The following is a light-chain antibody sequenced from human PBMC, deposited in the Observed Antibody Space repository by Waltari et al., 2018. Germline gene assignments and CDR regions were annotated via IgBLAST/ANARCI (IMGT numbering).Light chain of an antibody. CDR2: ADN. J-gene: IGLJ3*02. V-gene: IGLV6-57*02. CDR3: QSYDGNNVV. CDR1: SGSIATNY. Sequence: NFMLTQPHSVSESPGKTVTISCTGSSGSIATNYVQWFQQRPGSAPTIVIYADNLRPSGVPYRFSGSIDSSSNSASLTISGLKTEDEADYYCQSYDGNNVVFGGGTKLTVL.